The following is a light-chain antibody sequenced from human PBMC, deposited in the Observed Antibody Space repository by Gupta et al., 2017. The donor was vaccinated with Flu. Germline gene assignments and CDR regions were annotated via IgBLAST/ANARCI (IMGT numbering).Light chain of an antibody. J-gene: IGKJ4*01. CDR1: QSVSGY. Sequence: DIHMTQSPSSLSASVGDRVTISCRSSQSVSGYFNWYQQRTGKAPKLLISDVSNLQSGGPSTCRGSGSVTDVTLTISNLQPEHAATYYCQKRFGVTLTFGQGTKVDIK. CDR2: DVS. CDR3: QKRFGVTLT. V-gene: IGKV1-39*01.